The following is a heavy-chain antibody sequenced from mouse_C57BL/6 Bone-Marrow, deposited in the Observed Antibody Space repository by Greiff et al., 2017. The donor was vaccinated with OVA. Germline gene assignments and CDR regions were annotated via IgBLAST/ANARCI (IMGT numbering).Heavy chain of an antibody. CDR1: GYTFTSYW. CDR2: IDPSDSYT. Sequence: QVQLQQPGAELVMPGASVKLSCKASGYTFTSYWMHWVKQRPGQGLEWIGEIDPSDSYTNYNQKFKGKSTLTVDKSSSTAYMQLSSLTSEDSAVYYCAREDTTVVAPYFEVWGTGTTVTVSS. CDR3: AREDTTVVAPYFEV. V-gene: IGHV1-69*01. J-gene: IGHJ1*03. D-gene: IGHD1-1*01.